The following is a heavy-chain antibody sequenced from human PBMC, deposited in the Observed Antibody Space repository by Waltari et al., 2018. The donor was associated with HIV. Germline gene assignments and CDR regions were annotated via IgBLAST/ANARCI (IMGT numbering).Heavy chain of an antibody. V-gene: IGHV3-33*01. J-gene: IGHJ6*02. CDR1: GFTFSSVG. CDR3: ARRGVLTYYYTMDV. Sequence: QVQLVESGGGVVQPGRSLRLSCAASGFTFSSVGEHWVRQAPGKGLEWVAVIWYDGSNKYYADSVKGRFSISRDNSKNTLYLQMNSLRAEDTAVYFCARRGVLTYYYTMDVWGQGTTVTVSS. CDR2: IWYDGSNK. D-gene: IGHD3-10*01.